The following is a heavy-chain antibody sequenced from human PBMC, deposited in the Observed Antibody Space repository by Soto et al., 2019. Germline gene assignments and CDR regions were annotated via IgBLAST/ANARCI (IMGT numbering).Heavy chain of an antibody. D-gene: IGHD3-10*01. Sequence: PSETLSLTCAVSGGSISSSNWWSWVRQPPGKGLEWIGEIYHSGSTNYNPSLKSRVTLSLDTSKNQIALKLTSVTAADTAFYYCARGLLWFENYYGMDVWGQGTTVTVSS. CDR2: IYHSGST. CDR1: GGSISSSNW. J-gene: IGHJ6*02. CDR3: ARGLLWFENYYGMDV. V-gene: IGHV4-4*02.